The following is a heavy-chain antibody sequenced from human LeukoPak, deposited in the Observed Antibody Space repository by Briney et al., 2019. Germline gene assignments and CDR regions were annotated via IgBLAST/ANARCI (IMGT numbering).Heavy chain of an antibody. J-gene: IGHJ3*02. CDR2: IYTSGST. CDR1: GGSISSYY. CDR3: ARHGGSSSWYVPDAFDI. V-gene: IGHV4-4*09. D-gene: IGHD6-13*01. Sequence: PSGTLSLTCTVSGGSISSYYWSWIRQPPGKGLEWIGYIYTSGSTNYNPSLKSRVTISVDTSKNQFSLKLSSVTAADTAVYYCARHGGSSSWYVPDAFDIWGQGTMVTVSS.